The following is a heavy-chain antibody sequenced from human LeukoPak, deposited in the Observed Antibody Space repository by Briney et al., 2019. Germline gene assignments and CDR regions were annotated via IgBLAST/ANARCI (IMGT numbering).Heavy chain of an antibody. CDR2: IYYSGST. Sequence: SETLSLTRMVSGGSNSSYYWSWVRQPPGKGLEWIGYIYYSGSTNYNPSLKSRVTISVDTSKNQFSLKLSSVTAADTAVYYCARHNYYDSSGYPILHFDYWGQGTLVTVSS. J-gene: IGHJ4*02. CDR3: ARHNYYDSSGYPILHFDY. CDR1: GGSNSSYY. V-gene: IGHV4-59*08. D-gene: IGHD3-22*01.